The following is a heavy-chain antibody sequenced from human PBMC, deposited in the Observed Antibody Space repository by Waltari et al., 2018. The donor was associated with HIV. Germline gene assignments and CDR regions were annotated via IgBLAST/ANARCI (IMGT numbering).Heavy chain of an antibody. Sequence: EVQLVESGGGLVQPGGSLRLSCSASGFPFSNYPIPWVRQAPGKGLEYVSAITSHGKNTYYVDSVKGRFTISRDNSKNMLYLQMRSLRAEDTALYYCVKDSGYNSSGGAFDIWGQGTMVIVSS. CDR3: VKDSGYNSSGGAFDI. CDR2: ITSHGKNT. CDR1: GFPFSNYP. V-gene: IGHV3-64D*06. J-gene: IGHJ3*02. D-gene: IGHD3-22*01.